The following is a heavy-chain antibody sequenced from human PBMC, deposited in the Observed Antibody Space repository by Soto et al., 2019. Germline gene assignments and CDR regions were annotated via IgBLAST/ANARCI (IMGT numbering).Heavy chain of an antibody. J-gene: IGHJ6*02. V-gene: IGHV3-23*01. Sequence: PGGSLRLSCAASGFTFSSYAMSWVRQAPGKGLEWVSAISGSGGSTYYADSVKGRFTISRDNSKNTLYLQMNSLRAEDTTVYYCAKDELMNGVYYYYGMDVWGQGTTVTVSS. CDR3: AKDELMNGVYYYYGMDV. CDR2: ISGSGGST. CDR1: GFTFSSYA. D-gene: IGHD2-8*01.